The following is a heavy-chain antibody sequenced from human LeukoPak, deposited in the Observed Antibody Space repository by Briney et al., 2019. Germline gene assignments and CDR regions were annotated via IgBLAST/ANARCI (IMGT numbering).Heavy chain of an antibody. CDR1: GECMSTYY. CDR3: ARGKSGYHLWVGSVYFDD. V-gene: IGHV4-59*01. Sequence: PSETLSLTCNVSGECMSTYYWSWIRQPPGKGLEWIGYIYYSGSANYNPSFKSRVTMSVDKSKKQFSLRLNSATAADTAKYYCARGKSGYHLWVGSVYFDDWGQGTRVIVSS. J-gene: IGHJ4*02. CDR2: IYYSGSA. D-gene: IGHD3-3*01.